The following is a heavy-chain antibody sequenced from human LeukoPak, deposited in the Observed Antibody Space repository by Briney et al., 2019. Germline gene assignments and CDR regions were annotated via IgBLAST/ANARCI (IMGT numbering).Heavy chain of an antibody. CDR2: INSNNGNR. J-gene: IGHJ5*02. Sequence: GASVKVSCKASGYTFTSFGINWVRQVPGQGLEWMGWINSNNGNRNYAPKLQGRVTMTTDTSTSTAYMELRSLTSDDTAVYYCARDRGNWFDPWGQGTLVTVSS. CDR3: ARDRGNWFDP. D-gene: IGHD3-10*01. V-gene: IGHV1-18*01. CDR1: GYTFTSFG.